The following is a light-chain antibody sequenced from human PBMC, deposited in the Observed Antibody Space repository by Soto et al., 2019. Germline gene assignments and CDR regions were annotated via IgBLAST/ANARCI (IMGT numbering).Light chain of an antibody. J-gene: IGKJ4*01. CDR3: QQRSNWPPSHT. V-gene: IGKV3-11*01. Sequence: EIVLTQSPATLSLSPGERVTLSCRASQSVSSYLAWYQQKPGQAPRLLIYDASNRATGIPARFSGSGSGTDFTLTISSLEPEDFAVYYCQQRSNWPPSHTFGGGTKVEIK. CDR1: QSVSSY. CDR2: DAS.